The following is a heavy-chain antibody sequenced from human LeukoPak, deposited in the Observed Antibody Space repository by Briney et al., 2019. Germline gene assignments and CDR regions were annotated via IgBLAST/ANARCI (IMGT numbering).Heavy chain of an antibody. CDR2: INPNSGGT. CDR1: GYTFTGYY. J-gene: IGHJ4*02. CDR3: ARTRVAATRELGY. D-gene: IGHD2-15*01. V-gene: IGHV1-2*04. Sequence: ASVKVSCKASGYTFTGYYMHWVRQGPGQGLEWMGWINPNSGGTNYAQKFQGWVTMTRDTSISTAYMELSRLRSDDTAVYYCARTRVAATRELGYWGQGTLVTVSS.